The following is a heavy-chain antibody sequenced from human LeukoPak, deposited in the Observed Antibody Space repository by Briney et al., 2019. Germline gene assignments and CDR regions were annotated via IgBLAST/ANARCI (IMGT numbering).Heavy chain of an antibody. Sequence: GGSLRLSCAASGFTFKCYGMTWVRQVPGKGLEWVSSVTGSGGSTKYADSVNGRFTISRDNSKNTLSLHMTGLRAEDTAVYYCARKVAVAMDLDYWGQGTLVTVSS. J-gene: IGHJ4*02. V-gene: IGHV3-23*01. D-gene: IGHD6-13*01. CDR3: ARKVAVAMDLDY. CDR1: GFTFKCYG. CDR2: VTGSGGST.